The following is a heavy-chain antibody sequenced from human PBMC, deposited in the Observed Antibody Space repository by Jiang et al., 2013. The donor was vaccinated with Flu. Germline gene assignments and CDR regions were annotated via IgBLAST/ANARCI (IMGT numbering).Heavy chain of an antibody. Sequence: TLSLTCTVSGGSISSHGYYWSWIRQRPGKGLEWIGYIYYSGSTYYKPSLTGRVTISVDASKNQFSLNLSSVTAADTAVYYCARTSSSVVVPAAMGLLDYWGQGTLVTVSS. J-gene: IGHJ4*02. D-gene: IGHD2-2*01. CDR1: GGSISSHGYY. CDR3: ARTSSSVVVPAAMGLLDY. V-gene: IGHV4-30-4*01. CDR2: IYYSGST.